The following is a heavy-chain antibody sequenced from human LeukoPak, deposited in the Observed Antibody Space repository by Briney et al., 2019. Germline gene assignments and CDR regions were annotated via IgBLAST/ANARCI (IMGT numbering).Heavy chain of an antibody. Sequence: GGSLRLSCAPSAFAFSTYWMSWVRQTPGKGLEWVANIKQDGSEKYYVDSVRGRFTISRDNAKNSLYLQMNNLRAEDTAVYYCASLGRGRGRPLDYWGQGTLVTVSS. V-gene: IGHV3-7*01. CDR2: IKQDGSEK. CDR3: ASLGRGRGRPLDY. D-gene: IGHD3-16*01. CDR1: AFAFSTYW. J-gene: IGHJ4*02.